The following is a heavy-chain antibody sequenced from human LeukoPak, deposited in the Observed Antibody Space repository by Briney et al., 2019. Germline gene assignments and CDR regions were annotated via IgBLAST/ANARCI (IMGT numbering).Heavy chain of an antibody. D-gene: IGHD5-12*01. CDR2: INNNGST. CDR1: GGSFSGYY. J-gene: IGHJ3*02. Sequence: SETLSLTCAVYGGSFSGYYWSWIRQPPGKGLEWIGEINNNGSTNYNPSLKSRVTISVDTSKNQFSLKLSSVTAADTAVYYCARNIVATTRDAFDIWGQGTIVTVSS. CDR3: ARNIVATTRDAFDI. V-gene: IGHV4-34*01.